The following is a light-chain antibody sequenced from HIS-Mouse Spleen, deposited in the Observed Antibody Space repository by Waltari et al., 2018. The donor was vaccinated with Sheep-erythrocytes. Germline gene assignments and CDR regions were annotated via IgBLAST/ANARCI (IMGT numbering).Light chain of an antibody. V-gene: IGLV3-1*01. CDR2: QDS. CDR3: QAWDSSTVV. Sequence: SPGQTASITCSGDKLGDKYACWYHQKPGQSPVLVIYQDSKRPSGIPERFSGSNSGNTATLTISGTQAMDEADYYCQAWDSSTVVFGGGTKLTVL. J-gene: IGLJ2*01. CDR1: KLGDKY.